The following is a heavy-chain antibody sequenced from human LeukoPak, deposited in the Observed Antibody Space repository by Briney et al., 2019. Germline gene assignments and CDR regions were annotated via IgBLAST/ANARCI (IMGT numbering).Heavy chain of an antibody. CDR3: ARDKDSSGLFAFDI. Sequence: SVKVSCKASGGTFSSYAISWVRQAPGQGLEWMGGIIPIFDTANYAQKFQGRVTITADESTSTAYMELSSLRSEDTAVYYCARDKDSSGLFAFDIWGQGTMVTVSS. J-gene: IGHJ3*02. D-gene: IGHD3-22*01. CDR2: IIPIFDTA. CDR1: GGTFSSYA. V-gene: IGHV1-69*13.